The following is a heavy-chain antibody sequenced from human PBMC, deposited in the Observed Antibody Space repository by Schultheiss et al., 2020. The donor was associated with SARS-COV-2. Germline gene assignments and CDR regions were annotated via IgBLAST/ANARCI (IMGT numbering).Heavy chain of an antibody. CDR1: GFTFSSYA. D-gene: IGHD3-3*01. Sequence: GGSLRLSCAASGFTFSSYAMSWVRQAPGKGLEWVSAIRASGGSTYYADSVKGRFTISRDNSKNSLYLQMNSLRAEDTAVYHCARDYDFWSGYVYWGQGTLVTVSS. CDR2: IRASGGST. J-gene: IGHJ4*02. V-gene: IGHV3-23*01. CDR3: ARDYDFWSGYVY.